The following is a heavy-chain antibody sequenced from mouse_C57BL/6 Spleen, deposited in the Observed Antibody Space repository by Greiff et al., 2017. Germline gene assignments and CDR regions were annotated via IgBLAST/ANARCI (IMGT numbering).Heavy chain of an antibody. CDR1: GYTFTSYW. V-gene: IGHV1-55*01. CDR2: IYPGSGST. J-gene: IGHJ4*01. D-gene: IGHD2-4*01. CDR3: AFYDYDNYAMDY. Sequence: QVQLQQSGAELVKPGASVKMSCKASGYTFTSYWITWVKQRPGQGLEWIGDIYPGSGSTNYNEKFKSKATLTVDTSSSTAYMQLSSLTSEDSAVYYCAFYDYDNYAMDYWGKGTSVTVSS.